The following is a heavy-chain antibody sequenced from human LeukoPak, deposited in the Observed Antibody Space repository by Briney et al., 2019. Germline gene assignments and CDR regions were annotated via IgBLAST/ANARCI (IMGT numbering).Heavy chain of an antibody. V-gene: IGHV3-73*01. Sequence: PGGSLKLYCAASGFTFSGSAMHWVRQASGKGLEWVGRIRSKANSYATAYAASVKGRFTISRDDSKNTAYLQMNSLKTEDTAVYYCTRHEDSTSKRLFDYWGQGTLVTVSS. CDR2: IRSKANSYAT. D-gene: IGHD2-2*01. CDR1: GFTFSGSA. J-gene: IGHJ4*02. CDR3: TRHEDSTSKRLFDY.